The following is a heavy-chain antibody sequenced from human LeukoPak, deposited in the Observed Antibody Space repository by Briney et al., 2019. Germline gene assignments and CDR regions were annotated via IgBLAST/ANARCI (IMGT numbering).Heavy chain of an antibody. CDR2: INPNSGGT. CDR1: GYTFTGYY. D-gene: IGHD6-19*01. CDR3: ARSPKPVAGTFDY. V-gene: IGHV1-2*02. J-gene: IGHJ4*02. Sequence: ASVKVSCKASGYTFTGYYMHWVRQAPGQGLEWMGWINPNSGGTNYAQKFQGRVTMTRDTSISTAYMELSRLRSDDRAVYYCARSPKPVAGTFDYWGQGTVVTVSS.